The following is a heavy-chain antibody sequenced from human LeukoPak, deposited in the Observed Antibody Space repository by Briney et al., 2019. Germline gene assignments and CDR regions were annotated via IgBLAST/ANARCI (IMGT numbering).Heavy chain of an antibody. CDR1: GYSFTTYW. J-gene: IGHJ4*02. V-gene: IGHV5-51*01. Sequence: GESLKISCKGSGYSFTTYWIGWVRQMPGKGLEWMGVIYPGDSDTRYSPSFQGQVTISADKSITTAYLQWSSLKASDTAMYYCAKGLTSSWPTYFDYWGQGTLVTVSS. CDR2: IYPGDSDT. CDR3: AKGLTSSWPTYFDY. D-gene: IGHD6-13*01.